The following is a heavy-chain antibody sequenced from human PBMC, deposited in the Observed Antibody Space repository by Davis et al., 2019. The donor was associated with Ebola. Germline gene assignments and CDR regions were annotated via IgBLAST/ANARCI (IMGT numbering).Heavy chain of an antibody. J-gene: IGHJ4*02. Sequence: GESLKISCAASGFTFSSHWMGWVRQAPGKGLEWVANIKQDGSVKYYVDSVKGRFTISRDNAKNSLFLQMSSLRAEDTDVYYCARDRSGSSSGWYLQRGDYWGQGALVTVSS. CDR2: IKQDGSVK. CDR3: ARDRSGSSSGWYLQRGDY. D-gene: IGHD6-19*01. CDR1: GFTFSSHW. V-gene: IGHV3-7*01.